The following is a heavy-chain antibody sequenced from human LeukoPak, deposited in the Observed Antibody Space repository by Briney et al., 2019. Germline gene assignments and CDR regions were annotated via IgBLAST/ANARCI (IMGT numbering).Heavy chain of an antibody. CDR3: AELGITMIGGV. CDR1: GFTLGTYT. D-gene: IGHD3-10*02. Sequence: PGGSLRLSCAASGFTLGTYTMNWVRQAPGKGLEWVSYISSSGSTIYYADSVKGRFTISRDNAKNSLYLQMNSLRAEDTAVYYCAELGITMIGGVWGKGTTVTISS. J-gene: IGHJ6*04. V-gene: IGHV3-48*04. CDR2: ISSSGSTI.